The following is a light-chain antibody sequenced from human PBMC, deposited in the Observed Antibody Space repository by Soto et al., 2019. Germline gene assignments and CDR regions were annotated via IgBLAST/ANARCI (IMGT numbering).Light chain of an antibody. V-gene: IGLV1-47*02. CDR3: QAYDYSLTASV. Sequence: QSVLTQPPSASGTPGQRVTISCSGSTSNIGSNYVYWYQHLPGTAPKLLIYTDNQRPSGVPDRFSGSKSGTSASLAISGLRSEDEADYYCQAYDYSLTASVFGGGTKVTVL. J-gene: IGLJ3*02. CDR1: TSNIGSNY. CDR2: TDN.